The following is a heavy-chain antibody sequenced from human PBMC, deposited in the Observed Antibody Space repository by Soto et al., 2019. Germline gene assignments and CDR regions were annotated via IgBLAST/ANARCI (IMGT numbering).Heavy chain of an antibody. CDR3: ARHKDPIRLNWFDP. CDR1: GGSISSSSYY. Sequence: SETLSLTCTVSGGSISSSSYYWGWIRQPPGKGLEWIGSIYYSGSTYYNPSLKSRVTISVDTPKNQFSLKLSSVTAADTAVYYCARHKDPIRLNWFDPWGQGTLVTVSS. J-gene: IGHJ5*02. D-gene: IGHD3-3*01. V-gene: IGHV4-39*01. CDR2: IYYSGST.